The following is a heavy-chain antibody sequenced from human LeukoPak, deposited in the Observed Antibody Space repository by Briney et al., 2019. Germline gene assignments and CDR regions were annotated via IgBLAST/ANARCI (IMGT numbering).Heavy chain of an antibody. Sequence: SETLSLTCTVSGGSISSSSYYWGWIRQPPGKGLEWFGSIYYSGSTYYNPSLKSRVTISVDTSKNQFSLKLSSVTAADTAVYYCARLGVRGGPGYMDVWGKGTTVTVSS. CDR1: GGSISSSSYY. V-gene: IGHV4-39*01. CDR3: ARLGVRGGPGYMDV. J-gene: IGHJ6*03. CDR2: IYYSGST. D-gene: IGHD3-10*01.